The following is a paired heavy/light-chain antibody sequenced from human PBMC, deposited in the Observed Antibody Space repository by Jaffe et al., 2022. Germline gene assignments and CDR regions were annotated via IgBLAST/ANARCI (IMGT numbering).Heavy chain of an antibody. CDR2: IRTRGYGATT. Sequence: EVQLVDSGGGLVQPGQSLRLSCTTSGFTFADYPMTWVRQAPGKGLEWVAYIRTRGYGATTEYAASAKGRFAISRDDSTSVTYLQLDSLRIEDTALYYCARAVRISGDSFDIWGQGTMVTVSS. V-gene: IGHV3-49*04. CDR1: GFTFADYP. J-gene: IGHJ3*02. CDR3: ARAVRISGDSFDI. D-gene: IGHD1-20*01.
Light chain of an antibody. CDR2: DAS. J-gene: IGKJ1*01. Sequence: EIVLTQSPGTLSLSPGERATLSCRASQSVSSDYLAWYQQRSGQAPRLLMYDASRRATGVPDRFSGSASGTDFTLTISRLEPEDFAVYYCQHYSSQLWTFGQGTKVEIK. CDR1: QSVSSDY. CDR3: QHYSSQLWT. V-gene: IGKV3-20*01.